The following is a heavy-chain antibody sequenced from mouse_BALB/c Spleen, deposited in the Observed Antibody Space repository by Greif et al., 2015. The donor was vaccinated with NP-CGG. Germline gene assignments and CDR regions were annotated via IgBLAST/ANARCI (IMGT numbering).Heavy chain of an antibody. CDR1: GYTFTSYW. CDR3: ARSVDYKDYFDY. V-gene: IGHV1-69*02. Sequence: QVQLQQPGAELVKPGAPVKLSCKASGYTFTSYWMNWVKQRPGRGLEWIGRIDPSDSETHYNQKFKDKATLTVDKSSSTAYIQLSSLTSEDSAVYYCARSVDYKDYFDYWGQGTTLTVSS. D-gene: IGHD2-12*01. CDR2: IDPSDSET. J-gene: IGHJ2*01.